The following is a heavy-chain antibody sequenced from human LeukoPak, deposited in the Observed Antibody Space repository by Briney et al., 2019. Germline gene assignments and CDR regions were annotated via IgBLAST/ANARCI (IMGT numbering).Heavy chain of an antibody. J-gene: IGHJ5*02. CDR2: INPNSGDT. D-gene: IGHD3-10*01. Sequence: GASVKVSCKASGSTFTAYYMHWVRQAPGQGLEWIGWINPNSGDTNYAQKFQDRVTMTRDTSISTAYIELNFLRSDDTAVFYCARGDYYGSPKVVAAWGQGTLVTVSS. CDR3: ARGDYYGSPKVVAA. V-gene: IGHV1-2*02. CDR1: GSTFTAYY.